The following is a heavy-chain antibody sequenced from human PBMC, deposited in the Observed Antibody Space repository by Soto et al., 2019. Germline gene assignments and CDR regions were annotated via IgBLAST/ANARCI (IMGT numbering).Heavy chain of an antibody. CDR2: SSAYNGNT. D-gene: IGHD3-10*01. V-gene: IGHV1-18*01. J-gene: IGHJ6*02. CDR3: ARDNGFGESDV. Sequence: QVQLVQSGAEVKKPGASVKVSCKASGYSFTSYGISWVRQAPGQGLEWMGWSSAYNGNTNYAQKLQGRVTMTTDTPTSTVYTGLRSLRSDETAVYYCARDNGFGESDVWGQGTTVTVSS. CDR1: GYSFTSYG.